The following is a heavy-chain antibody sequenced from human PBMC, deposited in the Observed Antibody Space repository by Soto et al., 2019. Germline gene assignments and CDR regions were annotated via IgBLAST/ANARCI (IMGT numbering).Heavy chain of an antibody. CDR3: ARAPILVGVTPYENYFDS. CDR2: SIPIFGTA. D-gene: IGHD3-3*01. J-gene: IGHJ4*02. Sequence: ASVNVSCKACVGTFISSVISWVRQAPGQGLEWMGGSIPIFGTANYAQKFQGRVTIIADESTSTTYMEVTSLRSEDTAVYYCARAPILVGVTPYENYFDSWGQGTLVTVSS. V-gene: IGHV1-69*01. CDR1: VGTFISSV.